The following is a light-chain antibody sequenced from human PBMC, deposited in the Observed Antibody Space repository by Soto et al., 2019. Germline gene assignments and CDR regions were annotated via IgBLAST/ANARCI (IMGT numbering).Light chain of an antibody. CDR2: GAS. J-gene: IGKJ2*01. CDR1: QSVSSN. CDR3: QQYSDLFT. V-gene: IGKV3-15*01. Sequence: EIVMTQSPATLSVSPGESATLSCRASQSVSSNLAWYQQRPGQAPRLLIYGASTRATGIAARFSGSGSGTEFTLTISSLQSEDFAVYYCQQYSDLFTFGQGTKLAIK.